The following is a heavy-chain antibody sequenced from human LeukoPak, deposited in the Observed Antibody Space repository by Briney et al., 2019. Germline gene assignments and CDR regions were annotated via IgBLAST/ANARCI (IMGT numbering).Heavy chain of an antibody. J-gene: IGHJ3*02. V-gene: IGHV4-31*03. Sequence: PSETLSLTCTVSGDSVTSGGYFWTWIRHHPGKGLEWIGYISNSGTTSYNPSLKSRVSISVDTSNNRFSLSLSSVTAADTAVYYCARDVVVTSSPDAFDIWGQGTMVAVSS. CDR2: ISNSGTT. CDR3: ARDVVVTSSPDAFDI. CDR1: GDSVTSGGYF. D-gene: IGHD2-21*02.